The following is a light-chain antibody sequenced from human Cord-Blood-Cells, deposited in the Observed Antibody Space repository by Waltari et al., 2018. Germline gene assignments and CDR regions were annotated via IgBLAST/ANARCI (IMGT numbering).Light chain of an antibody. Sequence: QSVLPQPPSVSAAPRQRVTISCSGSSPNIGNNAVNWYQQLPGKAPKLLIYYDDLLPSGVSDRFSGSKSGTSASLAISGLQSEDEADYYCAAWDDSLNGVVFGGGTKLTVL. V-gene: IGLV1-36*01. CDR1: SPNIGNNA. CDR3: AAWDDSLNGVV. J-gene: IGLJ2*01. CDR2: YDD.